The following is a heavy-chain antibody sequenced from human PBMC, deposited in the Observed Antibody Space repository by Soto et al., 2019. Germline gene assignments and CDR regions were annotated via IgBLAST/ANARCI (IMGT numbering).Heavy chain of an antibody. V-gene: IGHV4-39*01. CDR1: GGPISSSSYY. Sequence: SETLSLTCTVSGGPISSSSYYWGWIRQPPGKGLEWIGSIYYSGSTYYNPSLKSRVTISVDTSKNQFSLKLSSVTAADTAVYYCARLGAAGKRGYYYGMDVWGQGTTVTVSS. CDR3: ARLGAAGKRGYYYGMDV. D-gene: IGHD6-13*01. CDR2: IYYSGST. J-gene: IGHJ6*02.